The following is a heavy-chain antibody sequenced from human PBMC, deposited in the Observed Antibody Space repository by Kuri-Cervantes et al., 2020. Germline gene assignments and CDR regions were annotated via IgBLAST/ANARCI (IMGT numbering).Heavy chain of an antibody. Sequence: SETLSLTCTVSGGSISSYYWSWIRQPPGKGLEWIGYIYYSGSTNYNPSLKSRVTISVDTSKNQFSLKLSSVTAADTAVYYCAREYIVVVPVALSYYYYGMDVWGQGTTVTVSS. J-gene: IGHJ6*02. D-gene: IGHD2-2*01. CDR3: AREYIVVVPVALSYYYYGMDV. CDR2: IYYSGST. CDR1: GGSISSYY. V-gene: IGHV4-59*01.